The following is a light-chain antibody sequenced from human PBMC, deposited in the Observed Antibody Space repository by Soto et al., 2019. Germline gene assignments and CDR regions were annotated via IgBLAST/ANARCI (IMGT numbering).Light chain of an antibody. CDR3: SSYAGSNNLGV. Sequence: QSVLTQPPSASGSPGQSVTISCIVTSSDVGEYNYVSWYQQLPGKAPKLMIYEVSKRPSGVPDRFSSSKSGNTASLTVSGLQAEDEADYYCSSYAGSNNLGVFGTGTKVTVL. CDR2: EVS. V-gene: IGLV2-8*01. J-gene: IGLJ1*01. CDR1: SSDVGEYNY.